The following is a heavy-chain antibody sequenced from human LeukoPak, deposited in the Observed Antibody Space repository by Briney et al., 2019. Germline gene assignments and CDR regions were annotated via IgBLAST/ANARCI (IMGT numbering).Heavy chain of an antibody. V-gene: IGHV4-59*08. D-gene: IGHD6-25*01. CDR1: GSSINGHW. Sequence: SGTLSLTCTVSGSSINGHWWSWIRQPPGKGLEWIGFIYFNGNILYNPFLKSRVTLSVDTFNNQFSLSLTSVTAADTAVYYCAGLHFASAEEFDPWGQGTLVTVSS. J-gene: IGHJ5*02. CDR3: AGLHFASAEEFDP. CDR2: IYFNGNI.